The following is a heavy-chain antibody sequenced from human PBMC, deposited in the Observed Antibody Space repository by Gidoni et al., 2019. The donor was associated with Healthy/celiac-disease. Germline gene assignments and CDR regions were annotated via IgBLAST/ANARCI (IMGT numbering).Heavy chain of an antibody. CDR2: ISWNSGSI. Sequence: EVQLVESGGGLVQPGRSLRLSCPASGFTFDDYAMHWVRQAPGKGLEWVSGISWNSGSIGYADSVKGRFTISRDNAKNSLYLQMNSLRAEDTALYYCAKDMQELVMRYYFDYWGQGTLVTVSS. V-gene: IGHV3-9*01. J-gene: IGHJ4*02. D-gene: IGHD6-13*01. CDR3: AKDMQELVMRYYFDY. CDR1: GFTFDDYA.